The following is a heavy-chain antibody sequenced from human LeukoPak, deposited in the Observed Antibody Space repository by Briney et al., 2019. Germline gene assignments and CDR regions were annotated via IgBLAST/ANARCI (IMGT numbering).Heavy chain of an antibody. CDR2: INHSGST. J-gene: IGHJ4*02. V-gene: IGHV4-34*01. D-gene: IGHD6-13*01. CDR3: ARRYGSSWTTFDY. Sequence: SETLSLTCAVYGGSFSGYYWSWIRQPPGKGLEWIGEINHSGSTNYNPSLKSRVTISVDTSKNQFSLKLSSVTAADTAVYYCARRYGSSWTTFDYWGQGTLVTVSS. CDR1: GGSFSGYY.